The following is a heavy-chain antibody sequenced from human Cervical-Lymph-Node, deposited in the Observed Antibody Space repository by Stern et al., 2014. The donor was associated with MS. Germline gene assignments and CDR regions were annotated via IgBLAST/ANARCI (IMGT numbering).Heavy chain of an antibody. J-gene: IGHJ3*01. CDR3: EAAPGRGDAFDF. CDR2: IYYGGST. CDR1: GASITSSSYY. Sequence: VQLLESGPGLVKPSETLSLTCTVSGASITSSSYYWGWIRQSPGKGLEWIGNIYYGGSTHYNPSLESRLAMSVDPSKNQFSLKLSSGTAADTAVYYCEAAPGRGDAFDFWGQGTVVSVSS. V-gene: IGHV4-39*01. D-gene: IGHD6-13*01.